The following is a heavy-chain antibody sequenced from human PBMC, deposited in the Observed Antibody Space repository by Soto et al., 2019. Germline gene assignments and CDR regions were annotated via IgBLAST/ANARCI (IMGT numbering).Heavy chain of an antibody. CDR2: IIPIFGTA. V-gene: IGHV1-69*13. D-gene: IGHD6-13*01. J-gene: IGHJ6*04. CDR3: ARPNSRSWYPYGMDV. CDR1: GGTFSSYA. Sequence: ASVKVSCKASGGTFSSYAISWVRQAPGQGLEWMGGIIPIFGTANYAQKFQGRVTITADESTSTAYMELSSLRSEDTAVYYCARPNSRSWYPYGMDVWGKGTTVTVSS.